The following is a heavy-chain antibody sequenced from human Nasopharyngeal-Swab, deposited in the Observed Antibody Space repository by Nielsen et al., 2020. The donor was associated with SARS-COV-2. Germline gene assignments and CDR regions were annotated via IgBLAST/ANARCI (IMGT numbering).Heavy chain of an antibody. V-gene: IGHV1-58*01. Sequence: SVKVSCKASGFTFTSSTVQWVRQARGQRLEWIGWIVVGSGYTNYAQKFQERVTITRDMSTSTAYMEVSSLRSEDTAVYFCAADLQTTMAHWYFDLWGRGTLVTVSS. D-gene: IGHD1/OR15-1a*01. CDR2: IVVGSGYT. J-gene: IGHJ2*01. CDR1: GFTFTSST. CDR3: AADLQTTMAHWYFDL.